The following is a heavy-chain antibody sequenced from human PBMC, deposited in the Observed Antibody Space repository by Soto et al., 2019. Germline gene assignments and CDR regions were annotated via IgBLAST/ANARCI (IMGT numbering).Heavy chain of an antibody. Sequence: QVQLVESGGGVVQPGMSLRLSCAASGFTFSNYAMHWVRQAPGKGLEWVAVISYDGSNEYYADSVKGRFTISRDTSKNTLYRQMNSLRAEDTAVYYCARDRAPKGYYYALDVWGQGTTVTVSS. CDR2: ISYDGSNE. V-gene: IGHV3-30*04. CDR1: GFTFSNYA. J-gene: IGHJ6*02. CDR3: ARDRAPKGYYYALDV.